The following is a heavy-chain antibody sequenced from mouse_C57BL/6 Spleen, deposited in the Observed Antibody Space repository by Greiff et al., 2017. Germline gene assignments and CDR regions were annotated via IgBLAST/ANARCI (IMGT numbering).Heavy chain of an antibody. CDR3: ARVNRNAFDY. Sequence: EVMLVESEGGLVQPGSSMKLSCTASGFTFSDYYMAWVRQVPEKGLEWVANINYDGSSTYYLDSLKSRFIISRDNAKNILYLQMSSLKSEDTATYYCARVNRNAFDYWGQGTTLTVSS. CDR1: GFTFSDYY. CDR2: INYDGSST. D-gene: IGHD5-1-1*01. J-gene: IGHJ2*01. V-gene: IGHV5-16*01.